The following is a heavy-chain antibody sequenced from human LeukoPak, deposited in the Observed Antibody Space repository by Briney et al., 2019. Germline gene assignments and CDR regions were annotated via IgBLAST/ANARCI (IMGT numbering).Heavy chain of an antibody. CDR3: ARRTALLGYCSSTSCYYFDY. V-gene: IGHV4-39*07. Sequence: PSETLSLTCTVVGGSISSRDENWNWIRQPPGKGLEWIGSIYYSGSTYYNPSLKSRVTISVDTSKNQFSLKLSSVTAADTAVYYCARRTALLGYCSSTSCYYFDYWGQGTLVTVSS. CDR1: GGSISSRDEN. D-gene: IGHD2-2*01. CDR2: IYYSGST. J-gene: IGHJ4*02.